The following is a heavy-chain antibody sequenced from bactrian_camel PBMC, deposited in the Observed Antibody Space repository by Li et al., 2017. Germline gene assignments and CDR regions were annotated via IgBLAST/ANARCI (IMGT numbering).Heavy chain of an antibody. CDR1: GYSFRGVC. J-gene: IGHJ4*01. Sequence: HVQLVESGGGSVQAGGSLRLSCAASGYSFRGVCMGWFRQAPGKEREGVARISYNGFTYYAESVKGRFTISRDDAKNTMYLQMNNLQPEDTAMYYCAADVGSMSGNCQPNYWGQGTQVTVS. V-gene: IGHV3S9*01. CDR3: AADVGSMSGNCQPNY. D-gene: IGHD6*01. CDR2: ISYNGFT.